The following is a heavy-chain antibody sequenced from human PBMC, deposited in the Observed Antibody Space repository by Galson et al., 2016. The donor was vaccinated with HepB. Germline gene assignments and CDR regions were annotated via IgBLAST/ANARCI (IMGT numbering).Heavy chain of an antibody. J-gene: IGHJ4*02. CDR1: GGSFNSYA. V-gene: IGHV1-69*06. D-gene: IGHD3-16*01. CDR3: ARVNSGYDFGGGSVLYFDS. Sequence: SVKVSCKASGGSFNSYAINWVRQAPGQGLQWMGGIIPIFGPTKYAQKFQGRVTITVDKSTTTVYMELSSLRSEDTAVYYCARVNSGYDFGGGSVLYFDSWGQGTLVSVSS. CDR2: IIPIFGPT.